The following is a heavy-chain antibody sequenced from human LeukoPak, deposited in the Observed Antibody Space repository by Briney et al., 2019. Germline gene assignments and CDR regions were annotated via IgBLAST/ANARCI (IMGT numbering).Heavy chain of an antibody. CDR1: GYTFIRYY. V-gene: IGHV1-46*01. CDR2: INPSGGST. J-gene: IGHJ4*02. Sequence: ASVKVSCKASGYTFIRYYMYWVRQAPGQGLEWMGIINPSGGSTSYAQKFQGRLTMTRDTSTSTVYMELSSLRSEDTAVYYCARGTDYQLPLLDCWGQGTLVTVSS. CDR3: ARGTDYQLPLLDC. D-gene: IGHD2-2*01.